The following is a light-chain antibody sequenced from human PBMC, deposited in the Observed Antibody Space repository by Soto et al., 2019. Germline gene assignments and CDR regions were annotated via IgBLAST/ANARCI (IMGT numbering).Light chain of an antibody. CDR1: QSVSRF. CDR3: QQRSNWLLT. J-gene: IGKJ4*01. CDR2: DAF. Sequence: EIVLTQSPATLSLSPGERATLSCRASQSVSRFLAWYQQKPGQAPRLLIYDAFNRATGIPARFSGSGSGTDFTLTISSLEPEDFAVYYCQQRSNWLLTFGGGTKVEIK. V-gene: IGKV3-11*01.